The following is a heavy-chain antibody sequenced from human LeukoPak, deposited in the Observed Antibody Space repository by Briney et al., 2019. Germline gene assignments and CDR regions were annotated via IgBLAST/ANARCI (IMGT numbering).Heavy chain of an antibody. J-gene: IGHJ4*02. CDR1: GYTFTSYY. V-gene: IGHV1-46*01. Sequence: ASVKVSCKASGYTFTSYYMHWVRKPPGQGLEWMGIINPSGGSTSYAKRFHGRVTMTRDTSTSTVYMELSSLGSEDTAVYYCARNTWPGIVGATTRYWGQGTLVTVSS. CDR3: ARNTWPGIVGATTRY. CDR2: INPSGGST. D-gene: IGHD1-26*01.